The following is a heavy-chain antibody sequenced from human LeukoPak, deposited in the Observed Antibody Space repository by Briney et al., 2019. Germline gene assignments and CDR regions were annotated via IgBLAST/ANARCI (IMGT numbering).Heavy chain of an antibody. CDR2: IYYSGST. V-gene: IGHV4-34*01. Sequence: KPSETLSLTCAVYGGSFSGYYWSWIRQPPGKGLEWIGSIYYSGSTYYNPSLKSRVTISVDTSKNQFSLKLSSVTAADTAVYYCARHVSSSWYGNWFDPWGQGTLVTVSS. CDR1: GGSFSGYY. J-gene: IGHJ5*02. CDR3: ARHVSSSWYGNWFDP. D-gene: IGHD6-13*01.